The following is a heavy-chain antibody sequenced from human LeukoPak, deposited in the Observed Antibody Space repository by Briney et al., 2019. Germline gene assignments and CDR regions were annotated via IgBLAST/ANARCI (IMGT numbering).Heavy chain of an antibody. CDR2: ISWNSGNI. J-gene: IGHJ4*02. V-gene: IGHV3-9*01. Sequence: GGSLRLSCTASGFTFDDYAMHWVRQAPGKGLEWVSGISWNSGNIGYADSVKGRFTISRDNAKNSLYLQMNSLRAEDTALYYCAKDRVLRNYDILTGYSYYFGSWGQGTLVTVSS. D-gene: IGHD3-9*01. CDR3: AKDRVLRNYDILTGYSYYFGS. CDR1: GFTFDDYA.